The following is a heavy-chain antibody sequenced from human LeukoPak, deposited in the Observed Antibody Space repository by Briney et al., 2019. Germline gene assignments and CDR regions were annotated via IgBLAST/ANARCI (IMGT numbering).Heavy chain of an antibody. J-gene: IGHJ4*02. V-gene: IGHV3-30*18. D-gene: IGHD6-13*01. CDR3: AKAVQQLEGFDY. Sequence: GGSLRLSCGASGFTFSNYGMHWVRQAPGKGLEWVAIISYDGSNEFYADSVKGRFTISRDNSKNTLYLQMNSLRAEDTAVYYCAKAVQQLEGFDYWGQGTLVTVSS. CDR2: ISYDGSNE. CDR1: GFTFSNYG.